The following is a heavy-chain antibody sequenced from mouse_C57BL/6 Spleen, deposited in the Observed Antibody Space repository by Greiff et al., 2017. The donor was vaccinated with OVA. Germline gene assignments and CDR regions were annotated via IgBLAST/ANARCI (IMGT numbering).Heavy chain of an antibody. V-gene: IGHV14-1*01. CDR3: TTLYYGSSYAMDY. J-gene: IGHJ4*01. CDR1: GFNIKDYY. D-gene: IGHD1-1*01. CDR2: IDPEDGDT. Sequence: VQLQQSGAELVRPGASVKLSCTASGFNIKDYYMHWVKQRPEQGLEWIGRIDPEDGDTEYAPKFQGKATMTADTSSNTAYLQLSSLTSEDTAVYYGTTLYYGSSYAMDYWGQGTSVTVSS.